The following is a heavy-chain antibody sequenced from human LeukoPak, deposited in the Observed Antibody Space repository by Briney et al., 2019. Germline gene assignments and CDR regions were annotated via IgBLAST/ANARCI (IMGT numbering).Heavy chain of an antibody. Sequence: GESLKISCKASGYLFTNYWFGWVRQMPGKGLEWMGIIYPGDSDTRYSPSFQGQVTISADKSISTAYLQWSSLKASDTAMYYCAILYSSGWYATDAFDIWGQGTMVTVSS. D-gene: IGHD6-19*01. J-gene: IGHJ3*02. V-gene: IGHV5-51*01. CDR1: GYLFTNYW. CDR2: IYPGDSDT. CDR3: AILYSSGWYATDAFDI.